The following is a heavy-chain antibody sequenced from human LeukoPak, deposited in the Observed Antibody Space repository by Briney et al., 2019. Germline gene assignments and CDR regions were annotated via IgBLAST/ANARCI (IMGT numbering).Heavy chain of an antibody. D-gene: IGHD2-2*01. V-gene: IGHV3-43*02. Sequence: PGGSLRLSCAASGFTFDDYAMHWVRQAPGKGLECVSLISGDGGSTYYADSAKGRFTISRDNSKNSLYLQMNSLRTEDTALYYCAKDMGCSSTSCLIDYWGQGTLVTVSS. CDR1: GFTFDDYA. CDR3: AKDMGCSSTSCLIDY. J-gene: IGHJ4*02. CDR2: ISGDGGST.